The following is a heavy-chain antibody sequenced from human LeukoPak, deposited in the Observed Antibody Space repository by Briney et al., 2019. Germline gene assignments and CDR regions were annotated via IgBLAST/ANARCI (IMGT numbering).Heavy chain of an antibody. D-gene: IGHD2-15*01. J-gene: IGHJ5*02. CDR1: GGSFSGYY. V-gene: IGHV4-34*01. Sequence: SETLSLTCAVYGGSFSGYYWSWIRQPPGKGLEWIGEINHSGSTNYNPSLKSRVTISVDTSKNQFSLKLSSVTAADTAVYYCARGCCSGGSCYSCPCRFDPWGQGTLVTVSS. CDR3: ARGCCSGGSCYSCPCRFDP. CDR2: INHSGST.